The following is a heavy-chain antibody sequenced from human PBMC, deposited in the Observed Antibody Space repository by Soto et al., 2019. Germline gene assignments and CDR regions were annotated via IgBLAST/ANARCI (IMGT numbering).Heavy chain of an antibody. Sequence: EVQLLESGGGLVQPGGSLRLSCAASGFTLSSYAMSWVRQAPGKGLEWVSGISGTGGTMNYADSVKGRFTITRDNSKNSLYLQRDGLRAEDTAVYFCVRDAFSMVRGVFITAGYFASWGQGTLVTVSS. CDR1: GFTLSSYA. J-gene: IGHJ4*02. V-gene: IGHV3-23*01. CDR2: ISGTGGTM. CDR3: VRDAFSMVRGVFITAGYFAS. D-gene: IGHD3-10*01.